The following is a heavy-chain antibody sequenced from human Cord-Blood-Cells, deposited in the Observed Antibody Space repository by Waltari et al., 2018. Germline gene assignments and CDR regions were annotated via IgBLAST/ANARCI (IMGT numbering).Heavy chain of an antibody. CDR2: IYYRGST. D-gene: IGHD6-19*01. Sequence: QLQLQGSGPGPVKPSETLSLTCTAPGGSISSSSYYWGWIRQPPGKGLEWIGSIYYRGSTSYNPSRKSRVTISVDTSKNQFSLKLSSVTAADTAVYYCARQPSSGWYYYYYGMDVWGQGTTVTVSS. V-gene: IGHV4-39*01. CDR3: ARQPSSGWYYYYYGMDV. J-gene: IGHJ6*02. CDR1: GGSISSSSYY.